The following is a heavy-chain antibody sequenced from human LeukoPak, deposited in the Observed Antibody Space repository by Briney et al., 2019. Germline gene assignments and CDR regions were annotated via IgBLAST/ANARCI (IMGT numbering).Heavy chain of an antibody. CDR1: GFTFSSYG. CDR2: ISHDGSNK. D-gene: IGHD2-21*01. CDR3: AEDRHNPTYYYGMDV. V-gene: IGHV3-30*18. J-gene: IGHJ6*02. Sequence: PGRSLRLSCAASGFTFSSYGMHWVRQAPGKGLEWVAVISHDGSNKYYADSVKGRFTISRDNSKNTLYLQMNSLRAEDTAVHYCAEDRHNPTYYYGMDVWGQGTTVTVSS.